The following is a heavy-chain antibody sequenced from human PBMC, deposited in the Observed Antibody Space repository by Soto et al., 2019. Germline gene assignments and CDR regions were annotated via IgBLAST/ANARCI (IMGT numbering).Heavy chain of an antibody. J-gene: IGHJ4*02. CDR3: LSFWTDS. D-gene: IGHD1-1*01. V-gene: IGHV3-7*03. CDR2: INEHGSEM. CDR1: GVTFSNYW. Sequence: PGGSLRLSCAASGVTFSNYWINWVRQAPGEGLEWVANINEHGSEMHYVDSVKGRFTISRDNAKNSVYLQMNSLRAEDTAVYYCLSFWTDSWGQGSLVTVSS.